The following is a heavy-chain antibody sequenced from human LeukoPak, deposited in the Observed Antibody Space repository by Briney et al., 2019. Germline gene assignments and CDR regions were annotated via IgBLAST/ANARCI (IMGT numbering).Heavy chain of an antibody. CDR2: ISSSGSTI. Sequence: GGSLRLSCAASGFTFSSYAMTWVRQAPGKGLEWVSYISSSGSTIYYADSVKGRFTISRDNAKNSLYLQMNSLRAEDTAVYYCARGLTTYYYYYMDVWGKGTTVTVSS. CDR1: GFTFSSYA. J-gene: IGHJ6*03. CDR3: ARGLTTYYYYYMDV. D-gene: IGHD4-11*01. V-gene: IGHV3-48*04.